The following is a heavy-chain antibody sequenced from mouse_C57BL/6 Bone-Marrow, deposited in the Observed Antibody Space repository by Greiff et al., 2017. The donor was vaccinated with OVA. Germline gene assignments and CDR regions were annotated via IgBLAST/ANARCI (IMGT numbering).Heavy chain of an antibody. J-gene: IGHJ2*01. CDR2: IDPSDSYT. D-gene: IGHD2-1*01. V-gene: IGHV1-69*01. Sequence: QVQLQQPGAELVMPGASVKLSCKASGYTFTSYWMHWVKQRPGQGLEWIGEIDPSDSYTNYNQKFKGKSTLTVDKSSSTAYMQLSSLTSEDSAVYYGARDYYGNSNYFDYWGQGTTLTVSS. CDR3: ARDYYGNSNYFDY. CDR1: GYTFTSYW.